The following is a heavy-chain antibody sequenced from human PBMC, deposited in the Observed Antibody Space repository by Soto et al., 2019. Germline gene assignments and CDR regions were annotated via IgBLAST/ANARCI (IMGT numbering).Heavy chain of an antibody. Sequence: QVQLVQSGAEVKKPGASVKVSCKVSGYTLTELSMHWVRQAPGKGLEWMGGFDPEDGETIYEQKFQGRVTMTKDTSTDSAYMELSSLRSEDTAVYYYATYRVVPPRYYYYGMDVWGQGTTVTVSS. J-gene: IGHJ6*02. V-gene: IGHV1-24*01. CDR1: GYTLTELS. CDR2: FDPEDGET. CDR3: ATYRVVPPRYYYYGMDV. D-gene: IGHD3-16*02.